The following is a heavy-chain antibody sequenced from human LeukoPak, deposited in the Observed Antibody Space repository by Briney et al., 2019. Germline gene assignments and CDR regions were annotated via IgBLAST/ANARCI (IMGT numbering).Heavy chain of an antibody. Sequence: TGGSLRLSCAASGFTFSSYWMYWVRQAPGKGLVWVSRIGGDGSSTNYADFVKGRFTISRDNAKDTLFLQMNSLRVEDTAVYYCVRDIAPLGTVWFDPWGQGTLVTVSS. D-gene: IGHD6-13*01. CDR3: VRDIAPLGTVWFDP. V-gene: IGHV3-74*01. CDR2: IGGDGSST. J-gene: IGHJ5*02. CDR1: GFTFSSYW.